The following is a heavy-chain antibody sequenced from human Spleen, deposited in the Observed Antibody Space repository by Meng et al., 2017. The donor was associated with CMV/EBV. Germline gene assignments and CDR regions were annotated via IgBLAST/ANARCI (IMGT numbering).Heavy chain of an antibody. J-gene: IGHJ6*02. CDR2: IYHDGST. CDR3: ARSQDSSSWYYYYYGMDV. Sequence: SETLSLTCTASDYSISSGYYWAWIRQPPGKGLEWIGSIYHDGSTYYNPSLKSRVTISIDTSKNQFSLKLSSVTAADTAVYYCARSQDSSSWYYYYYGMDVWGQGTTVTVSS. D-gene: IGHD6-13*01. CDR1: DYSISSGYY. V-gene: IGHV4-38-2*02.